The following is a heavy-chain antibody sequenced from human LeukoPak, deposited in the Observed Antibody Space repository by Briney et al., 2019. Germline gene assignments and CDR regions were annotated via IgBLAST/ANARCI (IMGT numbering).Heavy chain of an antibody. D-gene: IGHD6-13*01. J-gene: IGHJ5*02. CDR1: GGSITNYY. CDR2: IYYTGST. CDR3: ARKAAAGIPALYKWFDP. Sequence: PSETLSLTCTVSGGSITNYYWSWIRQPPGKGLEWIGYIYYTGSTNYNPSLRSRVTISVDTSKNQLSLKLTSVTPADTAVYYCARKAAAGIPALYKWFDPWGQRTLVTVSA. V-gene: IGHV4-59*01.